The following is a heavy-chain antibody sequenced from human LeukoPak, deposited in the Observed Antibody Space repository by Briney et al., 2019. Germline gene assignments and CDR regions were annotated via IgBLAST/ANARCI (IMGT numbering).Heavy chain of an antibody. CDR3: AKHRRSTLVTAYFDS. Sequence: GGSLRLSCTASGFTFSTLAMSWVRQAPGKGLEWVSSISSRGDDTSYADSVKGRFTISRDNSKNTLYLRLNSLRVDDAAIYYCAKHRRSTLVTAYFDSWGQGTLVTVSS. J-gene: IGHJ4*02. D-gene: IGHD2-21*02. V-gene: IGHV3-23*01. CDR1: GFTFSTLA. CDR2: ISSRGDDT.